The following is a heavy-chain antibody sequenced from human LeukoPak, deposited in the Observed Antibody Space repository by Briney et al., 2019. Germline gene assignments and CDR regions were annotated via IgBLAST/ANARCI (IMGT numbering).Heavy chain of an antibody. Sequence: SETLSLTCTVSGGSVSSGSYYWSWIRQHPGKGLEWIGYIYYSGSTYYNPSLKSRVTISVDTSKNQFSLKLSSVTAADTAVYYCAREGYDSRNDYWGQGTLVTVSS. J-gene: IGHJ4*02. CDR1: GGSVSSGSYY. V-gene: IGHV4-31*03. D-gene: IGHD3-22*01. CDR2: IYYSGST. CDR3: AREGYDSRNDY.